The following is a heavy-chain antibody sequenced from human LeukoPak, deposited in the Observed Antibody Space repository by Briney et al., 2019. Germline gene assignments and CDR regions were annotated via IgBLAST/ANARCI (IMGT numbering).Heavy chain of an antibody. V-gene: IGHV3-21*01. Sequence: GGSLRLSCAASGFSFISYSMNWVRQAPGKGLEWVSSISSSSDYIYHADSVKGRFTISRDNPKKSLYLQMNSLRAEDTAVYYCANLATVTYNPFDYWGQGTLVTVSS. J-gene: IGHJ4*02. D-gene: IGHD4-17*01. CDR2: ISSSSDYI. CDR3: ANLATVTYNPFDY. CDR1: GFSFISYS.